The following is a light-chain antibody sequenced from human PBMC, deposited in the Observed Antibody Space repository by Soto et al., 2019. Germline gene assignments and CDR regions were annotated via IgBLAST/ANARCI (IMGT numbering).Light chain of an antibody. Sequence: QSALTQPASVSGSPGQSITISCTGTSSDVGSHNLVSWYQEHPDKAPKLMIYEVSKRPSGVSNRFSGSKSGNTASLTIFGLQAEDEADYYCCSYAGTSTFYVFGTGTKVTVL. V-gene: IGLV2-23*02. J-gene: IGLJ1*01. CDR1: SSDVGSHNL. CDR3: CSYAGTSTFYV. CDR2: EVS.